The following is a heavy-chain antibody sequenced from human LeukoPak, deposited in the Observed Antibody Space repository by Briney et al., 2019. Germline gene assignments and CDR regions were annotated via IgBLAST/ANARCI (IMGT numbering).Heavy chain of an antibody. D-gene: IGHD2-21*02. CDR2: ISSSSSYI. CDR1: GFTFSSYA. J-gene: IGHJ4*02. Sequence: GGSLRLSCAASGFTFSSYAMHWVRQAPGKGLEWVSSISSSSSYIYYADSVKGRFTISRDNAKNSLYLQMNSLRAEDTAVYYCARESFVVVTAQNDYWGQGALVTVSS. CDR3: ARESFVVVTAQNDY. V-gene: IGHV3-21*01.